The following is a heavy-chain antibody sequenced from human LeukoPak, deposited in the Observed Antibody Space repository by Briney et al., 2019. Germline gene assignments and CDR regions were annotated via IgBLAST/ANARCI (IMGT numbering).Heavy chain of an antibody. D-gene: IGHD3-22*01. CDR1: GYTFTSYG. CDR3: ARAATYYYDSSVYVYFDY. CDR2: ISAYNGNT. V-gene: IGHV1-18*01. Sequence: ASVKVSFKASGYTFTSYGISWVRQAPGQGLEWMGWISAYNGNTNYAQKLQGRVTMTTDTSTSTAYMELRSLRSDDTAVYYCARAATYYYDSSVYVYFDYWGQGTLVTVSS. J-gene: IGHJ4*02.